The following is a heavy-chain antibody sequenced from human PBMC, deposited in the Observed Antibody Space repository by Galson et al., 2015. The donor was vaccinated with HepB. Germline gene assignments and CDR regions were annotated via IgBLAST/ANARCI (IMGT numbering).Heavy chain of an antibody. V-gene: IGHV3-30-3*01. CDR2: ISYDGSNK. CDR3: ARGRTNGVDY. D-gene: IGHD2-8*01. J-gene: IGHJ4*02. CDR1: GFTFSSYA. Sequence: SLRLSCAASGFTFSSYAMHWVRQAPGKGLEWVAVISYDGSNKYYADSVKGRFTISRDNSKNTLYLQMNSLRAEDTAVYYCARGRTNGVDYWGQGTLVTVSS.